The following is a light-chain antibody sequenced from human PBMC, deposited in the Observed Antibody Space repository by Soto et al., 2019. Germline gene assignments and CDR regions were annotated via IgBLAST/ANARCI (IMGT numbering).Light chain of an antibody. V-gene: IGLV2-23*02. J-gene: IGLJ1*01. CDR3: CSYAGSSTFHYV. Sequence: QSALTQPASVSGSPGQSVTISCTGNSSDVGSYNLVSWYQQHPGKAPKLMIYEVSKRPSGVSNRFSGSKSGNTASLTISGLQAEDEADYYCCSYAGSSTFHYVFGTGTKVTVL. CDR1: SSDVGSYNL. CDR2: EVS.